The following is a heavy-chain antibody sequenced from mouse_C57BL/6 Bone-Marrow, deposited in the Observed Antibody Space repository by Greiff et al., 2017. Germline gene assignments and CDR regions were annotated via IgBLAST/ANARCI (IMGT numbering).Heavy chain of an antibody. CDR2: INYDGSST. V-gene: IGHV5-16*01. J-gene: IGHJ1*03. CDR1: GFTFSDYY. CDR3: ARDGSSYWYCDV. D-gene: IGHD1-1*01. Sequence: EVKLMESEGGLVQPGSSMKLSCIASGFTFSDYYMAWVRQVPEKGLEWVANINYDGSSTYYLDSLKSRFIISRDNAKNILYLQMSSLKSEDTATYYCARDGSSYWYCDVWGTGTTVTVSS.